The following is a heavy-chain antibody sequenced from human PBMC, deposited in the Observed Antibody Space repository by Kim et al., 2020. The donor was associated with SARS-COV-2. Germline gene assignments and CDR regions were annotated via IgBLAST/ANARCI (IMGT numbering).Heavy chain of an antibody. CDR3: VKDAYYYDSSGHDQNAECFQH. D-gene: IGHD3-22*01. V-gene: IGHV3-64D*09. CDR1: GFTFSSYA. CDR2: ISSNGGST. J-gene: IGHJ1*01. Sequence: GGSLRLSCSASGFTFSSYAMHWVRQAPGKGLEYVSAISSNGGSTYYADSVKGRFTISRDNSKNTLYLQVSSLRAEDTAVYYCVKDAYYYDSSGHDQNAECFQHWGQGTLVTVSS.